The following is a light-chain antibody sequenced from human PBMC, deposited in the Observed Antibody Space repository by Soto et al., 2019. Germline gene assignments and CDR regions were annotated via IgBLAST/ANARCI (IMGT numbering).Light chain of an antibody. CDR1: SSDVGNYNY. J-gene: IGLJ3*02. V-gene: IGLV2-11*01. CDR3: CSYAGSYTWV. CDR2: DVS. Sequence: QAVVTQPRSVSGSPGQSVTISCTGTSSDVGNYNYVSWYQQHPGKAPKLMIHDVSKRPSGVPDRFSGSKSDNTASLTISGLQAEDEADYYCCSYAGSYTWVFGGGTKLTVL.